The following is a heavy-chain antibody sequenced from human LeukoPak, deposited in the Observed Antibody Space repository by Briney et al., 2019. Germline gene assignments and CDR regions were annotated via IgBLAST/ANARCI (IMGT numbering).Heavy chain of an antibody. D-gene: IGHD3-22*01. J-gene: IGHJ4*02. CDR3: ARETYYYDSSEVGY. V-gene: IGHV3-30*03. Sequence: GGSLRLSCAASGFTVSSNYMSWVRQAPGKGPEWVAVISYDGTNKYYADSVKGRFTISRDNSKNTVYLQMNSLRAEDTAVYYCARETYYYDSSEVGYWGQGTLVTVSS. CDR1: GFTVSSNY. CDR2: ISYDGTNK.